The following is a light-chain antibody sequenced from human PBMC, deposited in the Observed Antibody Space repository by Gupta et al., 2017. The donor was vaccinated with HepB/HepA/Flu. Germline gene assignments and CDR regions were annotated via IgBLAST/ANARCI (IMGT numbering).Light chain of an antibody. Sequence: EIVLTPSPATLSLSPGERATLSCRASQSVSSYLAWYQQKPGQAPRLLIYDASNRATGIPARFSGSGSGTDFTLTISSLEPEDFAVYYCQQRWTFGQGTKVEIK. V-gene: IGKV3-11*01. CDR2: DAS. J-gene: IGKJ1*01. CDR3: QQRWT. CDR1: QSVSSY.